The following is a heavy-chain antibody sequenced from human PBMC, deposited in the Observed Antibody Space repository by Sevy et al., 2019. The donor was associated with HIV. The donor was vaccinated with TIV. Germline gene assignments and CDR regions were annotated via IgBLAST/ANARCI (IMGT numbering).Heavy chain of an antibody. V-gene: IGHV3-23*05. CDR2: IPSTGRST. D-gene: IGHD6-19*01. Sequence: GGSLRLSCAASGFNFTNYAMNWVCQAPGRGLEWVSTIPSTGRSTYYANSVKGRFTISRDTSNSTLFLQMDSLRPEDTALYYCARGWPIHFWGQGSLVTVSS. CDR1: GFNFTNYA. J-gene: IGHJ4*02. CDR3: ARGWPIHF.